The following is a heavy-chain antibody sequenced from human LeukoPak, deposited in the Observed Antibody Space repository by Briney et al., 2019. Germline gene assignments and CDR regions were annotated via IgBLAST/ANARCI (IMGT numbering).Heavy chain of an antibody. V-gene: IGHV1-8*01. CDR2: MNRNSGNT. CDR1: GYTFTSYD. J-gene: IGHJ3*02. Sequence: ASVKVSCKASGYTFTSYDINWVRQATAQGLEWMGWMNRNSGNTGYAHTFQARVTMTRNTSISTAYMELRSLRSEDTAVYYCVVLPGYYYDSSGYYQTDDAFDIWGQGTMVTVSS. D-gene: IGHD3-22*01. CDR3: VVLPGYYYDSSGYYQTDDAFDI.